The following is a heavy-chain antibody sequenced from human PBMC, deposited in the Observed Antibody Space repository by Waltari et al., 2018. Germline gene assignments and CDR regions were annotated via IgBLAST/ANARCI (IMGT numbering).Heavy chain of an antibody. CDR2: IYYSGST. CDR1: GCSIPGSY. V-gene: IGHV4-59*01. CDR3: VYCSGGSCYDLFDY. D-gene: IGHD2-15*01. J-gene: IGHJ4*02. Sequence: QVQLQVASPGLVTPSATLSLTSTVSGCSIPGSYLRWFRLPPGKGLEWSWYIYYSGSTNYNPSLKSRVTVSVDMSKNQCSLKLTSVTAADTAVYARVYCSGGSCYDLFDYWGQGTLVTVSS.